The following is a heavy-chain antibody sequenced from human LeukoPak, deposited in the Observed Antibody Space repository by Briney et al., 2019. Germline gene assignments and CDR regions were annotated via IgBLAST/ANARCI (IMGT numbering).Heavy chain of an antibody. Sequence: ASVKVSCKASGYTFTGYYMHWVRQAPGQGLEWMGWINPNSGGTSYAQKFQGRVTMTRDTSISTAYMELSRLRSDDTAVYYCARVRYYGSGETPFFDYWGQGTLVTVSS. V-gene: IGHV1-2*02. CDR3: ARVRYYGSGETPFFDY. CDR2: INPNSGGT. J-gene: IGHJ4*02. D-gene: IGHD3-10*01. CDR1: GYTFTGYY.